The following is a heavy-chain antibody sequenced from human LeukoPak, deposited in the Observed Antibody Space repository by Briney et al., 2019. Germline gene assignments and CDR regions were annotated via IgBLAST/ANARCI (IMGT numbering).Heavy chain of an antibody. V-gene: IGHV4-59*01. CDR2: IYYSGST. D-gene: IGHD3-10*01. CDR1: GGSISSYY. Sequence: SETLSLTCTVSGGSISSYYWSWIRQPPGKGLEWIGYIYYSGSTNYNPSLKSRVTISVDTSKNQFSLKLNSVSAADTAVYYCARDYGSGSYSSEFDYWGQGTLVTVSS. J-gene: IGHJ4*02. CDR3: ARDYGSGSYSSEFDY.